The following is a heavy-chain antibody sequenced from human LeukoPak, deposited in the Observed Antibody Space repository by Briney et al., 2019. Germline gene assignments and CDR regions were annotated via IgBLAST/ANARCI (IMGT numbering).Heavy chain of an antibody. V-gene: IGHV3-66*01. Sequence: GGSVRLSCAASGLTVSSYMSWVRQAPGKGLEWVSVIYSGGSIYYADSVKGRFTISRDKSKNTLYLQMNSLGAEDTAVYYCAREGTVRGQGTLVTVSS. D-gene: IGHD4-11*01. CDR2: IYSGGSI. J-gene: IGHJ4*02. CDR1: GLTVSSY. CDR3: AREGTV.